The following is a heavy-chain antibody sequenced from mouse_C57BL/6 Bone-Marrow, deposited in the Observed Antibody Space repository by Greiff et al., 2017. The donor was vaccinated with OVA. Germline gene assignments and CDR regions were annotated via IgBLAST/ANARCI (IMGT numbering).Heavy chain of an antibody. J-gene: IGHJ1*03. V-gene: IGHV1-26*01. CDR3: ARKDYASYFDV. CDR1: GYTFTDYY. CDR2: INPNNGGT. Sequence: EVQLQESGPELVKPGASVKISCKASGYTFTDYYMNWVKQSHGKSLEWIGDINPNNGGTSYNQKFKGKATLTVDKSSSTAYMELRSLTSEDSAVYYCARKDYASYFDVWGTGTTVTVSS. D-gene: IGHD1-1*01.